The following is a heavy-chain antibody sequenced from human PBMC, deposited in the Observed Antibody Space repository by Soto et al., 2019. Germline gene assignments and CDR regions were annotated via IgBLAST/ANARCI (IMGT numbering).Heavy chain of an antibody. CDR3: TRGAGQGSGSYD. CDR1: GYIFTSFG. J-gene: IGHJ4*02. Sequence: QVKLVQSGAEVKKPGASVKVSCKASGYIFTSFGITWVRQAPGQGLEWMGWVSTYNGNTKYAQKLQGRVTMSTDTSTSTAYMELRSLRSDDTAVYYCTRGAGQGSGSYDWGQGTLVIVSS. D-gene: IGHD3-10*01. CDR2: VSTYNGNT. V-gene: IGHV1-18*01.